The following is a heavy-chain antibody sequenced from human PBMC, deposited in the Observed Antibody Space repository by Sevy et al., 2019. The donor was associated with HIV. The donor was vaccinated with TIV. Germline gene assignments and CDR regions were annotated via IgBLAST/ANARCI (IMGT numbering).Heavy chain of an antibody. CDR3: TTDHSSGWHSGGGRVYYFDY. V-gene: IGHV3-15*01. Sequence: GGSLRLSCAASGFTFSNAWMSWVRQAPGKGLEWVGRIKSKTDGGTTDYAAPVKGRFTISRDDSKNTLYLQMNSLKTEDTAVYYCTTDHSSGWHSGGGRVYYFDYWGQGTLVTVSS. D-gene: IGHD6-19*01. CDR1: GFTFSNAW. CDR2: IKSKTDGGTT. J-gene: IGHJ4*02.